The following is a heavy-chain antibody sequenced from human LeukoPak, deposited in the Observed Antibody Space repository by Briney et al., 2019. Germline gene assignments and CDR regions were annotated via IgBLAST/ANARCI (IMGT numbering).Heavy chain of an antibody. J-gene: IGHJ4*02. CDR1: GFTFSNYW. V-gene: IGHV3-7*01. CDR2: INQDGSHK. Sequence: GGSLRLSCVASGFTFSNYWMSWVRPAPGKGLEWVANINQDGSHKYYVDSVEGRFTISRDNPKNSVYLQVNSLRAEDTAVYYCARIGYSSSSFDYWGQGTLVTVSS. CDR3: ARIGYSSSSFDY. D-gene: IGHD6-6*01.